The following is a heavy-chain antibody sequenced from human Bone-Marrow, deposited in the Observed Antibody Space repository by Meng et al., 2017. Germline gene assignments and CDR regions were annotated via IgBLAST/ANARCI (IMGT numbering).Heavy chain of an antibody. CDR3: ARGFLFSYYYDSSGSLHRDYYGMDV. V-gene: IGHV4-59*01. D-gene: IGHD3-22*01. Sequence: SETLSLTCTVSGGSISSYYWSWIRQPPGKGLEWIGYIYYSGSTNYNPSLKSRVTISVDTSKHQFSLKLSSVTAADTAVYYCARGFLFSYYYDSSGSLHRDYYGMDVWGQGTTVTVSS. CDR2: IYYSGST. CDR1: GGSISSYY. J-gene: IGHJ6*02.